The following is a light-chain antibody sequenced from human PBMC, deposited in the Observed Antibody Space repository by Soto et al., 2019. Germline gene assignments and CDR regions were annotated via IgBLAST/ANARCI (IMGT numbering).Light chain of an antibody. Sequence: DIQMTQSPSSLSASVGDRVTITCQASQDISNYLNWYQQKPGKAPKILIYDASVLEAAVPSRFSGGGSGTHFTLTISSLQAEDVGTYSCQQFDNLPLTFGGGTKVEMK. CDR3: QQFDNLPLT. CDR2: DAS. CDR1: QDISNY. V-gene: IGKV1-33*01. J-gene: IGKJ4*01.